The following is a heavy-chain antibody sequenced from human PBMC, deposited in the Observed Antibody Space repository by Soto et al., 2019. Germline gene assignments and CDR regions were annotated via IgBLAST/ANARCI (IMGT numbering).Heavy chain of an antibody. J-gene: IGHJ3*02. Sequence: QVQLVQSGAEVKKPGASVKVSCKASGYTFTGYYMHWVRQAPGQGLEWMGWINPNSGGTNYAQKFQGWVTMPRDTSISTAYMELSRLRSDDTAVYYCARDRGIYDYIWGSYRSSAFDIWGQGTMVTVSS. D-gene: IGHD3-16*02. CDR3: ARDRGIYDYIWGSYRSSAFDI. CDR2: INPNSGGT. CDR1: GYTFTGYY. V-gene: IGHV1-2*04.